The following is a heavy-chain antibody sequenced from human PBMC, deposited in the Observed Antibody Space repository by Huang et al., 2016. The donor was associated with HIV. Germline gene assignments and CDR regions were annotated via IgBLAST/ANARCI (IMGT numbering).Heavy chain of an antibody. J-gene: IGHJ6*03. CDR1: GFIFASFG. V-gene: IGHV3-30*02. CDR3: AKDSPTDDYFYMDA. D-gene: IGHD3-3*01. Sequence: QVQLVESGGGVVQPGGSRRLSCTASGFIFASFGMHWVRQAPGKGLEWVAFIRYDGNKNLYANSVKGRFTISRYDAKNTVYLQMNSLKGEDTAVYYCAKDSPTDDYFYMDAWGKGATVSVYS. CDR2: IRYDGNKN.